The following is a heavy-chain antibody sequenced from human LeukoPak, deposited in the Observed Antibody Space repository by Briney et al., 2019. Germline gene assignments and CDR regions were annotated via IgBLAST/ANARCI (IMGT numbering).Heavy chain of an antibody. CDR3: ATGASWRELRSGYNSFDP. D-gene: IGHD1-26*01. V-gene: IGHV3-9*01. CDR2: ISWNSGSI. CDR1: GFTFDDYA. Sequence: PGRSLRLSCAASGFTFDDYAMHWVRQAPGKGLEWVSGISWNSGSIGYADSVKGRFTISRDNAKNSLYLQMNSLRAEDTALYYCATGASWRELRSGYNSFDPWGQGTLVTVSS. J-gene: IGHJ5*02.